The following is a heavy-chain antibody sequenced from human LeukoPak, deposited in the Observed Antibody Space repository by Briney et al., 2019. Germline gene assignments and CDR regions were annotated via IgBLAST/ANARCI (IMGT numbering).Heavy chain of an antibody. J-gene: IGHJ5*02. CDR2: IYYSGST. V-gene: IGHV4-39*07. D-gene: IGHD5-18*01. Sequence: SETLSLTCTVSGGSISSSSYYWGWIRQPPGKGLEWIGSIYYSGSTYYNPSLKSRVTISVDTSKNQFSLKLSSVTAADTAVYYCARDQYSYGFLNWFDPWGQGTLVTVSS. CDR3: ARDQYSYGFLNWFDP. CDR1: GGSISSSSYY.